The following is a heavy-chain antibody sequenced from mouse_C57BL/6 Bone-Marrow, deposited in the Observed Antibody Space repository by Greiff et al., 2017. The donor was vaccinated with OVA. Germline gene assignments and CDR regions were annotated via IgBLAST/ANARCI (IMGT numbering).Heavy chain of an antibody. Sequence: EVKLVESGGGLVQPGESLKLSCESNEYEFPSHDMSWVRKTPEKRLELVAAINSDGGSTYYPDTMERRFIISRDNTKKTLYLQMSSLRSEDTALDYCARHLYYGSSHWYFDVWGTGTTVTVSS. J-gene: IGHJ1*03. D-gene: IGHD1-1*01. CDR3: ARHLYYGSSHWYFDV. CDR2: INSDGGST. V-gene: IGHV5-2*01. CDR1: EYEFPSHD.